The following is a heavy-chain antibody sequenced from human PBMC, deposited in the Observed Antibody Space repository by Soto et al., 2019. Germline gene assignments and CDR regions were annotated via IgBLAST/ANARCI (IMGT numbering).Heavy chain of an antibody. Sequence: PGGSLRLSCAASGFTFSSYSMNWVRQAPGKGLEWVSYISSSSSTIYYADSVKGRFTISRDNAKNSLYLQMNSLRAEDTAVYYCARQRYGDYVSYFDYWGQGTLVTVSS. CDR3: ARQRYGDYVSYFDY. V-gene: IGHV3-48*01. J-gene: IGHJ4*02. CDR2: ISSSSSTI. CDR1: GFTFSSYS. D-gene: IGHD4-17*01.